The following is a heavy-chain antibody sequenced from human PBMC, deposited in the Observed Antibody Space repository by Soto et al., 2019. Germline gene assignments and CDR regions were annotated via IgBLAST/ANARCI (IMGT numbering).Heavy chain of an antibody. J-gene: IGHJ5*02. CDR3: ARDQVTIFGVVPGP. V-gene: IGHV4-61*01. CDR1: GGSVTSGLYY. D-gene: IGHD3-3*01. CDR2: VYSTGST. Sequence: SGTLSLTCSVSGGSVTSGLYYWSWIRQPPGKELEWIGFVYSTGSTNSNPSLKSRVTISSDASKNQFSLKLISVTAADTAVYYCARDQVTIFGVVPGPWGQGTLVTVSS.